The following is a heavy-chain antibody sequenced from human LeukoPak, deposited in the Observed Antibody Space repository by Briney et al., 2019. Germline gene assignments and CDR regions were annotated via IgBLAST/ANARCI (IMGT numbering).Heavy chain of an antibody. CDR1: GFTFSSYA. CDR3: AREGDGCNCLDY. J-gene: IGHJ4*02. D-gene: IGHD5-24*01. V-gene: IGHV3-48*03. Sequence: GGSLRLSCAASGFTFSSYAMNWVRQAPGKGLEWVSYISSSGSTIYYADSVKGRFTISRDNAKNSLYLQMNSLRAEDTAVYYCAREGDGCNCLDYWGQGTLVTVSS. CDR2: ISSSGSTI.